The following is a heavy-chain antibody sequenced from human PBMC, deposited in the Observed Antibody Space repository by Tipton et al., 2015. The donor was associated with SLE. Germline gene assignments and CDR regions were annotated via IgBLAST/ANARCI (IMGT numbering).Heavy chain of an antibody. CDR3: AISSSGYPHDAFDI. Sequence: QSGAEVKKPGASVKVSCKASGYTFTSYGISWVRQAPGQGLEWMGRIIPIFGTANYAQKFQGRVTITADESTSTAYMELSSLRSEDTAVYYCAISSSGYPHDAFDIWGQGTMVTVSS. CDR1: GYTFTSYG. D-gene: IGHD3-22*01. CDR2: IIPIFGTA. J-gene: IGHJ3*02. V-gene: IGHV1-69*13.